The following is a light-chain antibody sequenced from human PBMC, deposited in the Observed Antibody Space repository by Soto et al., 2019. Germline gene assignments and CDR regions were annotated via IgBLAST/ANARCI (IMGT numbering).Light chain of an antibody. V-gene: IGKV3-15*01. CDR3: QQYYSNQYT. J-gene: IGKJ2*01. Sequence: EIVMTQSPATLSVSPGERATLSCRASQSVSSNLAWYQQKPGQAPRLLIYGASTRATGIPARFSGSGSGTEFTLTISSLQSEDFAVYYCQQYYSNQYTFGQGTRLEIK. CDR2: GAS. CDR1: QSVSSN.